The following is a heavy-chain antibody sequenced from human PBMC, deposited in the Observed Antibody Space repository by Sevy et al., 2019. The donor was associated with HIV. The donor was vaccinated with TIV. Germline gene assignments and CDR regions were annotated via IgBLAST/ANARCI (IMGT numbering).Heavy chain of an antibody. D-gene: IGHD2-2*01. V-gene: IGHV3-7*01. Sequence: GGSLRLSCAASGFTFSTYWMSWFRHAPGKGLEWVANINEDGTEKFYVDSVKGRFTMSRENAKNSRYLQMNSLRAEDAAVYYCARDNATVSSRGLRYYYYGTDVWGQETTVTVSS. CDR1: GFTFSTYW. J-gene: IGHJ6*02. CDR3: ARDNATVSSRGLRYYYYGTDV. CDR2: INEDGTEK.